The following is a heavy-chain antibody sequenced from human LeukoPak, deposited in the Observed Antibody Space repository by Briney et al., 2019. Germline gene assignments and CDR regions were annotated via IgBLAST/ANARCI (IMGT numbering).Heavy chain of an antibody. J-gene: IGHJ3*02. D-gene: IGHD6-13*01. CDR1: GFTFSSYS. CDR3: ARDDQGSSWYLGHSDAFDI. CDR2: ISSGNSYT. Sequence: GGSLRLSCAASGFTFSSYSMNWVRQAPGKGLEWVSSISSGNSYTYYGDSGKGRFTISRDNTKKSLYLQMHSLRGEDTAVYYCARDDQGSSWYLGHSDAFDIWGQGTMVTVSS. V-gene: IGHV3-21*01.